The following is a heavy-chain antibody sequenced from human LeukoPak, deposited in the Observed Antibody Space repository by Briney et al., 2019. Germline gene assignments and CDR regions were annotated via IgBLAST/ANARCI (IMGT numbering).Heavy chain of an antibody. J-gene: IGHJ4*02. CDR3: ARDKSGWS. V-gene: IGHV4-38-2*02. Sequence: SETLSLTCAVSGYSISSGYYRGWIRQPPGKGLEWIGSIYHSGSTYYNPSLKSRVTISVDTSKNQFSLKLSSVTAADTAVYYCARDKSGWSWGQGTLVTVSS. CDR2: IYHSGST. D-gene: IGHD6-19*01. CDR1: GYSISSGYY.